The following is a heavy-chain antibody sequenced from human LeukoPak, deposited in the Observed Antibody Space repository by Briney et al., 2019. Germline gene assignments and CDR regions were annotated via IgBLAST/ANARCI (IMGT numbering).Heavy chain of an antibody. D-gene: IGHD4-17*01. V-gene: IGHV3-23*01. CDR1: GFSFNKYA. CDR2: VSGSGGGT. J-gene: IGHJ4*02. Sequence: GGSLRLSCVGSGFSFNKYAASWVRQAPGKGLEWVSGVSGSGGGTYYADSVKGRFTISRDNSKNTLYLQMNSLRAEDTAVYYCAKRSGDYGDYIDYWGQGTLVTVSS. CDR3: AKRSGDYGDYIDY.